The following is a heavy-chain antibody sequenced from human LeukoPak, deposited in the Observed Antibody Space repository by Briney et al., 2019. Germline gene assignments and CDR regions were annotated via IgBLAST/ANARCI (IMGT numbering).Heavy chain of an antibody. D-gene: IGHD3-22*01. J-gene: IGHJ4*02. V-gene: IGHV3-30-3*01. Sequence: GGSLRLSCAASGFTFSSYAMSWVRQAPGKGLEWVALISYDGSNKYYADSVRGRFTISRDNSKNTLYLQMNSLRAEDTAVYYCARAIVLVTHFDYWGQGTLVTVSS. CDR3: ARAIVLVTHFDY. CDR2: ISYDGSNK. CDR1: GFTFSSYA.